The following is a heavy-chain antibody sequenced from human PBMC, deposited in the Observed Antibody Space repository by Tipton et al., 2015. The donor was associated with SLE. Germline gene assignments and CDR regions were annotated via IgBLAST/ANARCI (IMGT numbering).Heavy chain of an antibody. CDR1: GGSLSSADYY. Sequence: TLSLTCSVSGGSLSSADYYWSWIRQPPGKGLEWLGYIYYSGSTNYNPSLKSRVTISVDTSKTQFSLNLSSVTAADTAVYYCARVTGIGLGTWYFDLWGRGTLVTVSS. CDR2: IYYSGST. J-gene: IGHJ2*01. CDR3: ARVTGIGLGTWYFDL. D-gene: IGHD3-16*01. V-gene: IGHV4-61*08.